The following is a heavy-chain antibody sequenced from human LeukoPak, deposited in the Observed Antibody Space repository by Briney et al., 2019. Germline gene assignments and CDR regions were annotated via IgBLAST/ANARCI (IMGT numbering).Heavy chain of an antibody. J-gene: IGHJ4*02. CDR2: ISSSGDST. D-gene: IGHD3-3*01. CDR1: GFTFSSYA. Sequence: PGGSLRLSCTPSGFTFSSYAMSWVRQAPGKGLEWVSAISSSGDSTFYADSVKGRFTISRDNSKNTLYLQMGSLRAEDMAVYYCARPYYDIWSAYVYWGQGTLVTVSS. V-gene: IGHV3-23*01. CDR3: ARPYYDIWSAYVY.